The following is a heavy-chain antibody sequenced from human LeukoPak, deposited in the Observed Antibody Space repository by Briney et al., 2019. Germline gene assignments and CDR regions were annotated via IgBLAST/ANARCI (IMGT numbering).Heavy chain of an antibody. Sequence: GGSLSLSCAASGFTFSSYWMHWVRQAPGKGLVWVSHIKSDGGSTSYADSVKGRFTISRDNAKNSLYLQMNSLRAEDTAVYYCARVRAYYYDSSGYQDYWGQGTLVTVSS. D-gene: IGHD3-22*01. CDR2: IKSDGGST. CDR1: GFTFSSYW. CDR3: ARVRAYYYDSSGYQDY. V-gene: IGHV3-74*01. J-gene: IGHJ4*02.